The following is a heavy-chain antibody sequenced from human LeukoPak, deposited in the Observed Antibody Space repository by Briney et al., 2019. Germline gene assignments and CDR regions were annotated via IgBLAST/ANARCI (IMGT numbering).Heavy chain of an antibody. CDR1: GGSISSSSYY. CDR2: INHSGST. D-gene: IGHD6-6*01. Sequence: SETLSLTCTVSGGSISSSSYYWGWIRQPPGKGLEWIGEINHSGSTNYNPSLKSRVTISVDTSKNQFSLKLSSVTAADTAVYYCARDPSYSSSSSRCFDYWGQGTLVTVSS. V-gene: IGHV4-39*07. J-gene: IGHJ4*02. CDR3: ARDPSYSSSSSRCFDY.